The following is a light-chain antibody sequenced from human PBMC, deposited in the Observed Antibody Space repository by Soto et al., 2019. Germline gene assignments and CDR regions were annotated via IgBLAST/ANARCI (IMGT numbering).Light chain of an antibody. J-gene: IGKJ1*01. CDR3: QQYETFSGT. Sequence: DIQITRAASTLSASVGDTVTVTCRASQSVSGWLAWYQQKPGEAPKLLIYDASALPRGVPSRFSGSGSGTKFTLTIASLQPDDFATYYCQQYETFSGTFGPGTKVDIK. CDR2: DAS. CDR1: QSVSGW. V-gene: IGKV1-5*01.